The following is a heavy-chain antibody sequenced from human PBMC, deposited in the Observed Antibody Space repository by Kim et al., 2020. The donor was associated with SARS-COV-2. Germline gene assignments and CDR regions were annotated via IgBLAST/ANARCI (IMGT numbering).Heavy chain of an antibody. J-gene: IGHJ3*02. V-gene: IGHV3-21*01. CDR3: ARDLLLFGFGPGAFDI. D-gene: IGHD3-16*01. CDR2: ISSSSSYI. CDR1: GFTFSSYS. Sequence: GGSLRLSCAASGFTFSSYSMNWVRQAPGKGLEWVSSISSSSSYIYYADSVKGRFTISRDNAKNSLYLQMNSLRAEDTAVYYCARDLLLFGFGPGAFDIWGQGTMVTVSS.